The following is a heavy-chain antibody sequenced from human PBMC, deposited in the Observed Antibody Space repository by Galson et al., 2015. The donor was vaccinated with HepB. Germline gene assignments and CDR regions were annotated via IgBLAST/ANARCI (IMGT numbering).Heavy chain of an antibody. CDR2: ISGSGGST. CDR1: GFTFSSYA. V-gene: IGHV3-23*01. Sequence: SLRLSCAASGFTFSSYAMSWVRQAPGKGLEWVSAISGSGGSTYYADSVKGRFTISRDNSKNTLYLQMNSLRAEDTAVYYCAKALTPRGVIFDYTYFDYWGQGTLVTVSS. J-gene: IGHJ4*02. CDR3: AKALTPRGVIFDYTYFDY. D-gene: IGHD4-11*01.